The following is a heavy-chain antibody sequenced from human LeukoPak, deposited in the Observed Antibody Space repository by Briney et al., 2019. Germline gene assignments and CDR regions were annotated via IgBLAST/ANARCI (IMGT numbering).Heavy chain of an antibody. CDR3: ARDSPPLVWHTYGGGANAFDI. J-gene: IGHJ3*02. V-gene: IGHV3-48*04. CDR2: INSAGNTI. D-gene: IGHD4/OR15-4a*01. Sequence: GGSLRLSCAASGFSFSNYNMNWVRQAPGKGLEWVSYINSAGNTIYYADSVKGRFTISRDNAYNALYLQMHSLRAEDTAVYYCARDSPPLVWHTYGGGANAFDIWGHGTMVTVS. CDR1: GFSFSNYN.